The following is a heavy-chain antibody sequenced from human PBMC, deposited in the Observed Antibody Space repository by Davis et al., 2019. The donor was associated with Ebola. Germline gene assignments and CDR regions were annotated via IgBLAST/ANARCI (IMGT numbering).Heavy chain of an antibody. J-gene: IGHJ4*02. D-gene: IGHD2-15*01. CDR2: ISYDGSNK. CDR3: ARDLGVVVAATSPFDY. CDR1: GFTFSSYG. Sequence: PGGSLRLSCAASGFTFSSYGMHWVRQAPGKGLEWVAVISYDGSNKYYADSVKGRFTISRDNSKNTLYLQMNSLRAEDTAVYYCARDLGVVVAATSPFDYWGQGTLVTVSS. V-gene: IGHV3-30*03.